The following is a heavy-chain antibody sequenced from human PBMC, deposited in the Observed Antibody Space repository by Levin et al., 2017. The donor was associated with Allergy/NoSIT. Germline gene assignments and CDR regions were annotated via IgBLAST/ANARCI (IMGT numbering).Heavy chain of an antibody. Sequence: PSETLSLTCTVSGGSISSGGYYWSWIRQHPGKGLEWIGYIYYSGSTYYNPSLKSRVTISVDTSKNQFSLKLSSVTAADTAVYYCAREGDDSSGYFDYWGQGTLVTVSS. D-gene: IGHD3-22*01. V-gene: IGHV4-31*03. CDR1: GGSISSGGYY. J-gene: IGHJ4*02. CDR2: IYYSGST. CDR3: AREGDDSSGYFDY.